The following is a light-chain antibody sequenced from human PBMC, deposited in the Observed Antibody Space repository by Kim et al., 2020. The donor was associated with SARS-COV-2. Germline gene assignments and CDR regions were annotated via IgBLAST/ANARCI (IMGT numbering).Light chain of an antibody. V-gene: IGKV1D-16*01. J-gene: IGKJ4*01. Sequence: DIQMTQSPSSLSASVGDTITITCRASQDISRWFGWYQQKPEKAPKSLIYGASILQTGVPSRFRGSGSGTDFTLTISSLQPEDFATYYCLQYHSYPVTFGGGTKVDIK. CDR2: GAS. CDR1: QDISRW. CDR3: LQYHSYPVT.